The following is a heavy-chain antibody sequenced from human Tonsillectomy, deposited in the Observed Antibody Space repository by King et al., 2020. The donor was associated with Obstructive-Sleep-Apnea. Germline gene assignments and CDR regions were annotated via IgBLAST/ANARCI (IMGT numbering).Heavy chain of an antibody. V-gene: IGHV2-26*01. J-gene: IGHJ4*02. D-gene: IGHD2-2*01. Sequence: TLKESGPVLVKPTETLTLTCTVSGFSLSNAGMAVSWIRQPPGKALEWLAHIFSNDEKSYRKFLKNRLTISKDTSKSQVVLIMTNMDPVDTATYYCARIGYCSSTSCLNYDYWGQGTLVTVSS. CDR2: IFSNDEK. CDR3: ARIGYCSSTSCLNYDY. CDR1: GFSLSNAGMA.